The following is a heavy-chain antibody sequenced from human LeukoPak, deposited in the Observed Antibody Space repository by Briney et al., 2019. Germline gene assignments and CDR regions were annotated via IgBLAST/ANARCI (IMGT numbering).Heavy chain of an antibody. D-gene: IGHD6-13*01. CDR1: GFTFDDYA. J-gene: IGHJ5*02. Sequence: SLKISCAASGFTFDDYAMHWVRQAPGKGLEWVSGISWNSGSIGYADSVKGRFTISRDNAKNSLYLQMNSLRAEDMALYYCAKSPIAAAGHNWFDPWGQGTLVTVSS. CDR3: AKSPIAAAGHNWFDP. V-gene: IGHV3-9*03. CDR2: ISWNSGSI.